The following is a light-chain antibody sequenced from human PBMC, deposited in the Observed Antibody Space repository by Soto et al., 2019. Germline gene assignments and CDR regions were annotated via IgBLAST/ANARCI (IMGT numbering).Light chain of an antibody. CDR2: SAS. Sequence: DIQMTQSPSSLSASVGDRVTITCRASQSISSYLNWYQQKPGKAPKLLIYSASSLQSGVPSRFSGSGSGTDFTLTISSLQPEDFATYCCQQSYKTPWTFGLETKVDIK. CDR3: QQSYKTPWT. CDR1: QSISSY. J-gene: IGKJ1*01. V-gene: IGKV1-39*01.